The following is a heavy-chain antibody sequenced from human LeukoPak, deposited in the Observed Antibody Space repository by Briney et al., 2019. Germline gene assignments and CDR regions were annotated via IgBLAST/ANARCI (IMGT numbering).Heavy chain of an antibody. D-gene: IGHD2-2*01. CDR2: ISYDGSNK. CDR3: AKDRRYCSSTSCYAIKDY. Sequence: GRSLRLSCAAYGFTFSSYGMHWVRQAPGKGLEWVAVISYDGSNKYYADSVKGRFTISRDNSKNTLYLQMNSLRAEDTAVYYCAKDRRYCSSTSCYAIKDYWGQETLVTVSS. V-gene: IGHV3-30*18. CDR1: GFTFSSYG. J-gene: IGHJ4*02.